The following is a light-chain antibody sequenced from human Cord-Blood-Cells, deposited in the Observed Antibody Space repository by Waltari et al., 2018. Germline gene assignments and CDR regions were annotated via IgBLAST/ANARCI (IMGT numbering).Light chain of an antibody. J-gene: IGLJ2*01. CDR2: EDN. CDR3: QSYDSSNVV. Sequence: NFLLTQLHSVSETPGQTVTISCTRSSGSIANNYVQRYQQRPGSSPTTVIYEDNQRPSWVPDRFSGSIDSSSNSAPLTISGLKTEDEADYYCQSYDSSNVVFGGGTKLTVL. CDR1: SGSIANNY. V-gene: IGLV6-57*01.